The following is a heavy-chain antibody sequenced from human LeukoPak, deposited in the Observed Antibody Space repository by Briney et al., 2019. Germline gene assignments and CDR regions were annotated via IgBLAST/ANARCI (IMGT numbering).Heavy chain of an antibody. J-gene: IGHJ4*02. Sequence: SETLSLTCSVSGGSMNSDGYNWAWIRQPAGKGLEWIGTIYYSGTTYDNPSLRSRVSFSIDASKNEFSLDLASVTAADTAVYYCARQSGLRVSYFDYWGQGSLVTVFS. CDR2: IYYSGTT. CDR3: ARQSGLRVSYFDY. D-gene: IGHD5-12*01. CDR1: GGSMNSDGYN. V-gene: IGHV4-39*01.